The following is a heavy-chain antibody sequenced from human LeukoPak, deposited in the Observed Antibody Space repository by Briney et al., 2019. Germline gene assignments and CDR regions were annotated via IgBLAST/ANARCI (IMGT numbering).Heavy chain of an antibody. CDR3: AKDPYRSDYGRNSLDY. V-gene: IGHV3-23*01. D-gene: IGHD4-23*01. CDR1: GFTFSSYA. CDR2: ISGSGGST. J-gene: IGHJ4*02. Sequence: GGSLRLSCAASGFTFSSYAMSWVRQAPGKGLEWVSAISGSGGSTYYADSVKGRFTISRDNSKNTLYLQMNSLRAEDTAVYYCAKDPYRSDYGRNSLDYWGQGTLVTASS.